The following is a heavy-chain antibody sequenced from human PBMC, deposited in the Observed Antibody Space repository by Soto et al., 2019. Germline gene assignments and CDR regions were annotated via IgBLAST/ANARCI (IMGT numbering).Heavy chain of an antibody. J-gene: IGHJ6*02. Sequence: ASVKVSCKASGYTFTGYYMHWVRQAPGQGLEWMGWINPNSGGTNYAQKFQGWVTMTRDTSISTAYMELSRLRSDDTAVYYCARSYGGNYDFFHGMDVWGQGTTVTVSS. CDR2: INPNSGGT. CDR1: GYTFTGYY. D-gene: IGHD3-3*01. V-gene: IGHV1-2*04. CDR3: ARSYGGNYDFFHGMDV.